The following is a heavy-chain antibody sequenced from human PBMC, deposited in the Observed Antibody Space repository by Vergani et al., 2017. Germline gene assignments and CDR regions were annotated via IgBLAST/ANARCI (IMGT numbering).Heavy chain of an antibody. CDR3: VRTEYCTGIACNTRFDS. Sequence: EVQLLESGGDLVQPGGSLRLSCAASGFSFTTYAMSWVRQAPGKGLEWVSTINTNGDYTRYGDSVKGRFTISRDNSKSTLYLQMNSLRADDAGVYYCVRTEYCTGIACNTRFDSWGQGALVTVSS. CDR2: INTNGDYT. V-gene: IGHV3-23*01. CDR1: GFSFTTYA. D-gene: IGHD2-8*02. J-gene: IGHJ5*01.